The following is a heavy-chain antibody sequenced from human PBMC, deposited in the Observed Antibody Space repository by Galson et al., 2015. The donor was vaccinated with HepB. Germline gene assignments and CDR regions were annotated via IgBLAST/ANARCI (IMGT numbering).Heavy chain of an antibody. CDR3: AKGRGYYYGMDV. V-gene: IGHV4-59*01. Sequence: ETLSLTCTVSGGSISSYYWSWIRQPPGKGLEWIGYIYYSGSTNYNPSLKSRVTISVDTSKDQFSLKLSSVTAADTAVYYCAKGRGYYYGMDVWGQGTTVTVSS. CDR1: GGSISSYY. J-gene: IGHJ6*02. CDR2: IYYSGST.